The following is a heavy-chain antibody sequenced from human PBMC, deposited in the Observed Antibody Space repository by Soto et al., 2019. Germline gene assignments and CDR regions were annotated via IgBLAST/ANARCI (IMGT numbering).Heavy chain of an antibody. CDR1: GGSFSGYY. J-gene: IGHJ4*02. CDR3: ARGPTTRRYYDFWSGYYADYFDY. V-gene: IGHV4-34*01. Sequence: SETLSLTCAVYGGSFSGYYWSWIRQPPGKGLEWIGEINHSGSTNYNPSLKSRVTISVDTSKNQFSLKLSSVTAADTAVYYCARGPTTRRYYDFWSGYYADYFDYWGQGTLVTVSS. D-gene: IGHD3-3*01. CDR2: INHSGST.